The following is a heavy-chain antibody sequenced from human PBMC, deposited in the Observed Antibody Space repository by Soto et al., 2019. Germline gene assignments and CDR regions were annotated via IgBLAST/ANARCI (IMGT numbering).Heavy chain of an antibody. V-gene: IGHV1-18*01. J-gene: IGHJ6*02. D-gene: IGHD6-19*01. Sequence: ASVKVSCKASGYTFTSYGISWVRQAPGQGLEWMGWISAYNGNTNYAQKLQGRVTMTTDTSTSTAYMELRSLRSDDTAVYYCARDSSGWRPDYYYYVMDVWGQGTTVTGSS. CDR2: ISAYNGNT. CDR3: ARDSSGWRPDYYYYVMDV. CDR1: GYTFTSYG.